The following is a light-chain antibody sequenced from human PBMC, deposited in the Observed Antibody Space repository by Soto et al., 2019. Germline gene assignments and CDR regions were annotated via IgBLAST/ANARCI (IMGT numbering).Light chain of an antibody. Sequence: DILMTQSPDFLAVSLGERATINCKSSQSVLYSANNKDHLAWYQQRPRQPPKLLISWASTRESGVPDRFSGSGSGTDFTLTISSLQAEDVAVYYCQQYYGTPTFGQGTKV. V-gene: IGKV4-1*01. J-gene: IGKJ1*01. CDR2: WAS. CDR3: QQYYGTPT. CDR1: QSVLYSANNKDH.